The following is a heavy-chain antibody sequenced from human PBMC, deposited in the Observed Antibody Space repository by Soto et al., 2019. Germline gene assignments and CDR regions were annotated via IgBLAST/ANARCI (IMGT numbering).Heavy chain of an antibody. CDR3: ARDLPPGYSSSWYGVWYFDL. D-gene: IGHD6-13*01. CDR2: IIPILGIA. V-gene: IGHV1-69*08. CDR1: GGTFSSYT. J-gene: IGHJ2*01. Sequence: QVQLVQSGAEVKKPGSSVKVSCKASGGTFSSYTISWVRQAPGQGLEWMGRIIPILGIANYAQKFQGRVTITADKSTGTAYMELGSLRSEDTAVYYCARDLPPGYSSSWYGVWYFDLWGRGTLVTVSS.